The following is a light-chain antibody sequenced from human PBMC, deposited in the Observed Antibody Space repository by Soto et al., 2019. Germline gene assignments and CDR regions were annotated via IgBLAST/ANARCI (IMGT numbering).Light chain of an antibody. J-gene: IGKJ1*01. Sequence: IVITQCPAILSVSPGDGATLSGRASRSVRTKLAWYQQKPGQAPRLLIYGASARATGIPVRFSGSGSGTEFTLTISSLQSEDFAVYYCQQYNDWPPTFGQGTKVDI. V-gene: IGKV3-15*01. CDR2: GAS. CDR1: RSVRTK. CDR3: QQYNDWPPT.